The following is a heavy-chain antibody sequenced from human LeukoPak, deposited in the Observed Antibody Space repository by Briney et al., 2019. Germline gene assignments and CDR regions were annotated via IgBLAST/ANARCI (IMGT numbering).Heavy chain of an antibody. CDR3: ARDRGIVGTTGYYYMDV. J-gene: IGHJ6*03. V-gene: IGHV3-23*01. Sequence: GGSLRLSCAASGFTFSSYAMSWVRQAPGKGLEWVSAISGSGGNTYYADSVKGRFSISRDNSKNTLYLQMNSLRAEDSAVYYCARDRGIVGTTGYYYMDVWGKGTTVTVSS. CDR1: GFTFSSYA. D-gene: IGHD1-26*01. CDR2: ISGSGGNT.